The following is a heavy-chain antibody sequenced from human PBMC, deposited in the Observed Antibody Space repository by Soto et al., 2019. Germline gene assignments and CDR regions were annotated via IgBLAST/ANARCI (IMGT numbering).Heavy chain of an antibody. J-gene: IGHJ5*02. CDR3: ARMATSGTLNWFDP. Sequence: ASVKVSCKTSGSTFCNTDISWVLQATGQGLEWMGWMNPNSGNTGYAQKFQGRVSMTRNTSITTAYLELSSLRSDDTAIYYCARMATSGTLNWFDPWGQGTLVTVSS. CDR1: GSTFCNTD. V-gene: IGHV1-8*01. CDR2: MNPNSGNT.